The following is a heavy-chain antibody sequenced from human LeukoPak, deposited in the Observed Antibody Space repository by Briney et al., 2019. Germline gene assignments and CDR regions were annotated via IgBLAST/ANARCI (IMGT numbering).Heavy chain of an antibody. CDR2: IIPIFGTA. CDR1: GGTFSSYA. Sequence: SVKVSCKASGGTFSSYAISWVRQAPGQGLEWMGGIIPIFGTANYAQKFQGRVTITADKSTSTAYMELSSLRSEDTAVYYCARDPSTVREPAAAALVDDAFDIWGQGTMVTVSS. V-gene: IGHV1-69*06. J-gene: IGHJ3*02. CDR3: ARDPSTVREPAAAALVDDAFDI. D-gene: IGHD2-2*01.